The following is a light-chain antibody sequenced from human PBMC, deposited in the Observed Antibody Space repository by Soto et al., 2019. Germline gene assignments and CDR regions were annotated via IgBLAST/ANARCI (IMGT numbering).Light chain of an antibody. CDR2: VAS. V-gene: IGKV1-9*01. CDR3: QQLYSYPYT. J-gene: IGKJ2*01. Sequence: DIQLTQSPSFLSASVGDRVTITFRASQGISTYLAWYQQKSGKAPKLLIYVASTLQSGVPSRFSGSGSGTEFTVTISSLQPEDLATYYCQQLYSYPYTFGQGTKLEI. CDR1: QGISTY.